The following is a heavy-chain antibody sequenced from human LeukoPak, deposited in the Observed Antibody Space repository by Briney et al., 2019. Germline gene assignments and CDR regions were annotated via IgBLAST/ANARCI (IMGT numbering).Heavy chain of an antibody. V-gene: IGHV4-4*07. CDR1: GGSISSYY. Sequence: PSETLSLTCTVSGGSISSYYWRWIRQPAGKGLEWIGRIYTTGSTDYNPSLKSRVTLSVDTSKNQFSLKLTSVTVADTALYYCARAPTSSTSSSSPLDIWGQGTMVTVSS. D-gene: IGHD2-2*01. CDR2: IYTTGST. J-gene: IGHJ3*02. CDR3: ARAPTSSTSSSSPLDI.